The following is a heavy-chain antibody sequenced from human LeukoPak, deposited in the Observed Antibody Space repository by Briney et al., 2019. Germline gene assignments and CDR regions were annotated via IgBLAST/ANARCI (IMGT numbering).Heavy chain of an antibody. CDR3: ARAYLRRYSLVPPHH. D-gene: IGHD3-16*02. J-gene: IGHJ5*02. CDR2: INHSGST. CDR1: GFTFSSYA. V-gene: IGHV4-34*01. Sequence: PGGSLRLSCAASGFTFSSYAMSWVRQAPGKGLEWIGEINHSGSTNYNPSLKSRVTISVDTSKNQFSLKLGSVTAADTAVYYCARAYLRRYSLVPPHHWGQGTLVTVSS.